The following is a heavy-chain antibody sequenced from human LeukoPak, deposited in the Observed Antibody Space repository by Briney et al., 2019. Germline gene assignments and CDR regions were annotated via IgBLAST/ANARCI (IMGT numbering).Heavy chain of an antibody. CDR2: INQDGGGK. CDR1: GFTFSSYW. V-gene: IGHV3-7*04. D-gene: IGHD1-1*01. J-gene: IGHJ5*02. Sequence: PGGSLRLSCAASGFTFSSYWMSWVGQAPGKGLEWVATINQDGGGKYYVDSVKGRFTISRDNAKNSLHLQMSSLRAEDTAVYYCARVRTGTTNWFDPWGQGTLVTVSS. CDR3: ARVRTGTTNWFDP.